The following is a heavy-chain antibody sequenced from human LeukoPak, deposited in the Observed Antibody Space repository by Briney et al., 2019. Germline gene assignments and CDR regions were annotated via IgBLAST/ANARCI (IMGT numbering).Heavy chain of an antibody. Sequence: GGSLRLSCVGSGFAFGVHAMSWVRQAPGKGPEWVATIGSGADLFYAESVKGRFTISRDDPRNTVWLQMNSLRAEDTALYYCAKDWTPHNRVYDCLDAWGQGTQVTVSS. D-gene: IGHD3-16*01. J-gene: IGHJ5*02. V-gene: IGHV3-23*01. CDR2: IGSGADL. CDR3: AKDWTPHNRVYDCLDA. CDR1: GFAFGVHA.